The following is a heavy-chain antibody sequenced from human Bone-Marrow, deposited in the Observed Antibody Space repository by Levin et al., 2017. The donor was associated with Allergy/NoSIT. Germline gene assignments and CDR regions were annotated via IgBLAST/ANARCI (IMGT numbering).Heavy chain of an antibody. Sequence: KSSETLSLTCDVSGGSISNSNWWTWVRQPPEKGLEWIGEIWHSGNTNYNPSLKSRVTMSVDKSKNQFSLQLNSVTAADTAVYYCARRLDCSSNSCLYYWGQGTLVTVSS. J-gene: IGHJ4*02. CDR2: IWHSGNT. CDR3: ARRLDCSSNSCLYY. CDR1: GGSISNSNW. V-gene: IGHV4-4*02. D-gene: IGHD2-2*01.